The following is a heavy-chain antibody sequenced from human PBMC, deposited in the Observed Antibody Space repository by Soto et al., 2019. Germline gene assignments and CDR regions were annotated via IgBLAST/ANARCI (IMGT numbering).Heavy chain of an antibody. Sequence: GGSLRLSCAASGFTFSSEGMHWVRQAPGKGLEWVAVISYDGSNKYYADSVKGRFTISRDNSKNTLYLQMNSLRAEDTAVYYCAKCWGFGETDPYFVCWGQGTLVTVSS. J-gene: IGHJ4*02. CDR1: GFTFSSEG. D-gene: IGHD3-10*01. CDR2: ISYDGSNK. CDR3: AKCWGFGETDPYFVC. V-gene: IGHV3-30*18.